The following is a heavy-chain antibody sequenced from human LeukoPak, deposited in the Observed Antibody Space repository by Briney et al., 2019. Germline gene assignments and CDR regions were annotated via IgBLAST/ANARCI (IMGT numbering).Heavy chain of an antibody. CDR1: GYSISSGYY. V-gene: IGHV4-38-2*01. CDR2: IYQSGST. D-gene: IGHD5-12*01. Sequence: PSETLSLTCAVSGYSISSGYYWGWIRQPPGKGLEWIGSIYQSGSTYNSPSLKSRVTISVDTSKNQFSLKLSSVTAADTAVYYCARVRPIVAPGGIFDYWGQGTLVTVSS. J-gene: IGHJ4*02. CDR3: ARVRPIVAPGGIFDY.